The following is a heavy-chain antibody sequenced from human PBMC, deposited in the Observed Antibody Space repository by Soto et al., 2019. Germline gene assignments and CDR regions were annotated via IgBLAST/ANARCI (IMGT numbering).Heavy chain of an antibody. V-gene: IGHV1-69*13. Sequence: SVKVSCKTSGGTFSSYAISWVRQAPGQGLEWMGGMIPIFGTANYAQKLQGRVTITADESTSTAYMELSSLRSEDTAVYYCAREGAYLPRLYYYGMDVWG. CDR2: MIPIFGTA. CDR1: GGTFSSYA. J-gene: IGHJ6*02. CDR3: AREGAYLPRLYYYGMDV.